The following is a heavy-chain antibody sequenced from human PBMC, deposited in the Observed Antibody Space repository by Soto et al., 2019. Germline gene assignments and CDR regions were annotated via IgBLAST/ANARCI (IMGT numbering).Heavy chain of an antibody. CDR3: AGGSRSVGY. V-gene: IGHV3-30*02. D-gene: IGHD1-26*01. J-gene: IGHJ4*02. CDR2: IRYDGSKK. CDR1: GLTFSSYG. Sequence: QVQLVESGGGVVQPGRSLRLSCAASGLTFSSYGMRWVRQAPGKGLEGVAFIRYDGSKKFYADSVKGRFTISRDNSKNTLYLQMNSLRAEDTAVYYCAGGSRSVGYWGQGTLVTVSS.